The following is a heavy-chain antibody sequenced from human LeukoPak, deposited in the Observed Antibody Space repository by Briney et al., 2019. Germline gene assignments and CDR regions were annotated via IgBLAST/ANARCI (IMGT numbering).Heavy chain of an antibody. V-gene: IGHV4-39*01. CDR3: ARQSGRAAAGTGFDY. D-gene: IGHD6-13*01. CDR2: IYYSGGT. Sequence: SETLSLTCTVSGGSISSSSYYWGWIRQPPGKGLEWIGSIYYSGGTYYNPSLKSRVTISVDTSKNQFSLKLSSVTAADTAVYYCARQSGRAAAGTGFDYWGQGTLVTVSS. J-gene: IGHJ4*02. CDR1: GGSISSSSYY.